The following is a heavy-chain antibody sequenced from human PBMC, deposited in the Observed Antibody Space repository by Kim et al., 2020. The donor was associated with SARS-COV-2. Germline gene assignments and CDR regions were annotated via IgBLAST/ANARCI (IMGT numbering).Heavy chain of an antibody. V-gene: IGHV3-30*04. CDR1: GFTFSSYA. D-gene: IGHD3-22*01. Sequence: GGSLRLSCAASGFTFSSYAMHWVRQAPGKGMEWVAFISCDGGDEYYADSVKGRFTISSDNSKNTLYLQMNSLRAEDTAVYYCAREGVHYYDTSGSSFDYWGQGTLGTASS. J-gene: IGHJ4*02. CDR3: AREGVHYYDTSGSSFDY. CDR2: ISCDGGDE.